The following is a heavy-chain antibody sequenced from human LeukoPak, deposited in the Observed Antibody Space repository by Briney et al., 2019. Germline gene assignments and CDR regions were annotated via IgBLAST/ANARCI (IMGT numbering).Heavy chain of an antibody. V-gene: IGHV4-59*01. J-gene: IGHJ4*02. CDR1: GGSISGYF. D-gene: IGHD5-24*01. Sequence: SETLSLTCTVSGGSISGYFWSWIRQPLGKGLEWIGYIYYTGSTNYNPSLMSRVTISVDTPKNQLSLKLISVTAADTAVYYCARGRWPQLPDNWGQGTLVTVSS. CDR3: ARGRWPQLPDN. CDR2: IYYTGST.